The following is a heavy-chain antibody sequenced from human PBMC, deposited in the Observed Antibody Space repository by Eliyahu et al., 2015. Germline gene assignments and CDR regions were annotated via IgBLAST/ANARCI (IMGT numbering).Heavy chain of an antibody. Sequence: QVQLQESGPGLVKPSQXLSLTCTVXGXSISSGGYYWSWFRQHPGKGLEWIGYVHYSGGPYYNPSLKSRITISVDTSKNQFSQRLSSVTAADTAVYYCARDRYGDYVNYWGQGTLVTVSS. CDR2: VHYSGGP. J-gene: IGHJ4*02. CDR1: GXSISSGGYY. V-gene: IGHV4-31*03. D-gene: IGHD4-17*01. CDR3: ARDRYGDYVNY.